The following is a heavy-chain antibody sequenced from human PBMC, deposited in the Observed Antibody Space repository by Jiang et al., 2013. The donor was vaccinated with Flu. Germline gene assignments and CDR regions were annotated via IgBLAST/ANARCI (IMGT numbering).Heavy chain of an antibody. CDR2: IRYDGGNK. CDR3: AKDYTSSWNPPFDS. CDR1: GFTFRDYS. Sequence: LVEVWGRVVQPGGSLRLSCAASGFTFRDYSMHWVRQAPGKGLEWVTFIRYDGGNKYYADSVKGRFTVSRDNSKNTLYLQMNSLRAEDTAVYYCAKDYTSSWNPPFDSWGQGTLVTVSS. D-gene: IGHD6-13*01. V-gene: IGHV3-30*02. J-gene: IGHJ4*02.